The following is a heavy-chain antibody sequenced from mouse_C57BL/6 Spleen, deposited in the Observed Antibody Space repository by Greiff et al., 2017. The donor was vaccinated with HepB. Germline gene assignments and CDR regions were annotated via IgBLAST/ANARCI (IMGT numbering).Heavy chain of an antibody. Sequence: EVKVVESGGGLVQPGGSLSLSCAASGFTFTDYYMSWVRQPPGKALEWLGFIRNKANGYTTEYSASVKGRFTISRDNSQSILYLQMNALRAEDSATYYCARYMNSPFTTVVPLGFDVWGTGTTVTVSS. J-gene: IGHJ1*03. CDR3: ARYMNSPFTTVVPLGFDV. CDR1: GFTFTDYY. D-gene: IGHD1-1*01. CDR2: IRNKANGYTT. V-gene: IGHV7-3*01.